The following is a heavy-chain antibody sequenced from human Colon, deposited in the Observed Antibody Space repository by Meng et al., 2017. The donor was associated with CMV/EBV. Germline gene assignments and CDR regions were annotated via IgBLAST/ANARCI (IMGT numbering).Heavy chain of an antibody. J-gene: IGHJ4*02. CDR3: TRYLIAALLGF. CDR1: GFTFGDYA. CDR2: IRGKAYGGTT. V-gene: IGHV3-49*04. D-gene: IGHD6-25*01. Sequence: GGSLRLSCAASGFTFGDYAMSWVRQAPGKGLEWVGFIRGKAYGGTTEYAASVKGRFTISRDDSKSIAYLQMNSLKTEDTAVYYCTRYLIAALLGFWGQGTLVTVSS.